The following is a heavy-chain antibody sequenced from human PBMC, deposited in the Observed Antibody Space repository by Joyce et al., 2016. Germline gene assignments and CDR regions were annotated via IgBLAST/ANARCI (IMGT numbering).Heavy chain of an antibody. CDR3: AKAYSDSGGYPVDY. J-gene: IGHJ4*02. D-gene: IGHD3-22*01. V-gene: IGHV3-30*18. CDR2: ISYDGRIE. Sequence: QVQLVESGGGVVQPGRSLRLSCAAPRFTFSTEGLHWVRQAPGKGLEWVTFISYDGRIEFYTDSVKGRFTISRDNSKNMLYLQMNSLRPEATAVYYCAKAYSDSGGYPVDYWGQGILVTVSS. CDR1: RFTFSTEG.